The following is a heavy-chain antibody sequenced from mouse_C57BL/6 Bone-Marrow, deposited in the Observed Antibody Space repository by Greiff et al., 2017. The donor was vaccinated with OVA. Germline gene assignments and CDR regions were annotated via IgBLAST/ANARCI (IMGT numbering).Heavy chain of an antibody. V-gene: IGHV3-1*01. Sequence: EVKLVESGPGMVKPSQSLSLTCTVTGFSITSGYDWHWIRHFPGNKLEWMGYISYSGSTNYNPSLKSRISITHDTSKNHFFLKLNSVTTEDTATYYCARGGRAYAMDYWGQGTSVTVSS. J-gene: IGHJ4*01. D-gene: IGHD3-1*01. CDR1: GFSITSGYD. CDR3: ARGGRAYAMDY. CDR2: ISYSGST.